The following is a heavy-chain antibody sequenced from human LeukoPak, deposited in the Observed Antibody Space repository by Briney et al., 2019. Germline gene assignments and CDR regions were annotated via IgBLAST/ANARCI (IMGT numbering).Heavy chain of an antibody. D-gene: IGHD3-22*01. CDR1: GNTFTSHG. CDR3: ARGGRYYYDSSGPADY. CDR2: MNPNSGNT. Sequence: ASVKVSCKASGNTFTSHGISWVRQAPGQGLEWMGWMNPNSGNTGYAQKFQGRVTITRNTSISTAYMELSSLRSEDTAVYYCARGGRYYYDSSGPADYWGQGTLVTVSS. V-gene: IGHV1-8*03. J-gene: IGHJ4*02.